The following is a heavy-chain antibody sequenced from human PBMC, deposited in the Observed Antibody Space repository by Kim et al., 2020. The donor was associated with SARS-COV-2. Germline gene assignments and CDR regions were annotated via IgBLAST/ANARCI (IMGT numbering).Heavy chain of an antibody. D-gene: IGHD2-2*01. CDR1: GFTFSSYG. J-gene: IGHJ4*02. Sequence: GGSLRLSCAASGFTFSSYGMHWVRQAPGKGLEWVAVIWYDGSNKYYADSVKGRFTISRDNSKNTLYLQMNSLRAEDTAVYYCARDPVFCSSTSCYEPGVYWGQGTLFTVSS. CDR3: ARDPVFCSSTSCYEPGVY. V-gene: IGHV3-33*01. CDR2: IWYDGSNK.